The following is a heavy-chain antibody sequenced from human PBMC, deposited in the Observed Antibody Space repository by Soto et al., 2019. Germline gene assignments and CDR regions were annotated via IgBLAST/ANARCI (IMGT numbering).Heavy chain of an antibody. J-gene: IGHJ4*02. CDR3: ARGRYGDC. V-gene: IGHV1-18*01. Sequence: QVHLVQSGAEVKKPGASVKVSCKASGYTFTSYGITWVRQAPGQGLEWMGWISAHNGNTDYAQKLQGRVIVTRDTSTSTAYMELRSLRSDDTAAYYCARGRYGDCWGQGALVTVSS. CDR2: ISAHNGNT. D-gene: IGHD1-1*01. CDR1: GYTFTSYG.